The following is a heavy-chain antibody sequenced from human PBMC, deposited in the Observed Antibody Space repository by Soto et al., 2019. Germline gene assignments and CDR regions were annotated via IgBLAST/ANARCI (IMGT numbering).Heavy chain of an antibody. CDR2: ISAYNGNT. D-gene: IGHD3-22*01. CDR3: ARDRYYDSSVKRRPFDY. J-gene: IGHJ4*02. CDR1: GYTFTSYG. V-gene: IGHV1-18*01. Sequence: ASVKVSCKASGYTFTSYGISWVRQAPGQGLEWMGWISAYNGNTNYAQKLQGRVTMTTDTSTSTAYMELRSLRSDDTAVYYCARDRYYDSSVKRRPFDYWGQGTLVTVSS.